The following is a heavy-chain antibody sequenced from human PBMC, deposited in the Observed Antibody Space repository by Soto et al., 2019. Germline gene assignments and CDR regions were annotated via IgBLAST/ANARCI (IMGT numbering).Heavy chain of an antibody. V-gene: IGHV4-61*01. Sequence: AETLSLTSTVSGGSVSSGSYYWSWIRQPPGKGLEWIGYIYYSGSTNYNPSLKSRVTISVDTSKNQFSLKLSSVTAADTAVYYCARGKCYYDSSGCPDYWGQGTLVTVSS. D-gene: IGHD3-22*01. CDR1: GGSVSSGSYY. CDR2: IYYSGST. CDR3: ARGKCYYDSSGCPDY. J-gene: IGHJ4*02.